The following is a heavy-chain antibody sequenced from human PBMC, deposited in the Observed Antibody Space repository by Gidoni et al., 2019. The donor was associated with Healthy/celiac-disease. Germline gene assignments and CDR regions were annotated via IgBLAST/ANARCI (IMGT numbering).Heavy chain of an antibody. Sequence: EVQLVQSGAEVKKPGESLKISCKGSGYSFTSYWIGWVRQMPGKGLEWLGIIYPGDSDTRYSPSFQGQVTISADKSISTAYLQWSSLKASDTAMYYCARQPRRGALYYGMDVWGQGTTVTVSS. CDR3: ARQPRRGALYYGMDV. CDR2: IYPGDSDT. V-gene: IGHV5-51*01. J-gene: IGHJ6*02. CDR1: GYSFTSYW.